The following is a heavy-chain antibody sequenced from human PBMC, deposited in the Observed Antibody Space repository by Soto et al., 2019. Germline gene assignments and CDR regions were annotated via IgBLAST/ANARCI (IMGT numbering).Heavy chain of an antibody. CDR3: ARDPASS. CDR2: ISSSNSYI. Sequence: EVQVVESGGGLVKPGGSLRLSCAASGFTFANAWMSWVRQAPGKGLEWVSSISSSNSYIYYADSVRGRFTISRDNAKSSLYLQLNSLRVEDTAVYYCARDPASSWGQGTLVTVSS. D-gene: IGHD6-13*01. J-gene: IGHJ4*02. V-gene: IGHV3-21*01. CDR1: GFTFANAW.